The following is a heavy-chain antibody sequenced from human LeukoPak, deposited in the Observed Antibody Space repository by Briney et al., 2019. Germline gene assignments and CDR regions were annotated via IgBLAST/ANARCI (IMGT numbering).Heavy chain of an antibody. V-gene: IGHV1-69*13. Sequence: SVEVSCKASGGTFSSYAISWVRQAPGQGLEWMGGIIPIFGTANYAQKFQGRVTITADESTSTAYMELSSLRSEDTAVYYCARAPYSGYDGAYRGWLDPWGQGTLVTVSS. D-gene: IGHD5-12*01. CDR2: IIPIFGTA. CDR1: GGTFSSYA. CDR3: ARAPYSGYDGAYRGWLDP. J-gene: IGHJ5*02.